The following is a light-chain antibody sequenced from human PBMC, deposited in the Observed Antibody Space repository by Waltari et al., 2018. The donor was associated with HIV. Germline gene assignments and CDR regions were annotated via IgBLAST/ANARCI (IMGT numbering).Light chain of an antibody. Sequence: IQLTLSPSSVSASVGDRVTITCRASRGIRNRLAWYQQRPGKPPKLLIYAASSLQSGVPSRFIGSGSGTDFTLTISSLQPEDFATYYCQQANSFPLTFGGETKVEIK. CDR2: AAS. CDR3: QQANSFPLT. CDR1: RGIRNR. J-gene: IGKJ4*01. V-gene: IGKV1-12*01.